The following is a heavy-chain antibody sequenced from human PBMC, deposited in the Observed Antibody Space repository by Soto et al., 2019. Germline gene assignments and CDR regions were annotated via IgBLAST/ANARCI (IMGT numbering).Heavy chain of an antibody. D-gene: IGHD6-13*01. Sequence: SETLSLTCAVYGGSFTGYYWGWIRQPPGKGLEWIGEINQSGNTNYNPSLKSRVTISVDTSKNQLFLNLTSVTAVDTAMYYCARHHVRGRTIAGAAEFWGQGTLVTVSS. CDR3: ARHHVRGRTIAGAAEF. V-gene: IGHV4-34*01. CDR1: GGSFTGYY. J-gene: IGHJ4*02. CDR2: INQSGNT.